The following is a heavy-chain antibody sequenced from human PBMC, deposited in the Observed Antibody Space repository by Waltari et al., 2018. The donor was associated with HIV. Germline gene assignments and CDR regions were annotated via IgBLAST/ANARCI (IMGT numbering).Heavy chain of an antibody. D-gene: IGHD2-15*01. Sequence: QVQLVQSGAEVKKAGASVKVSCRAYGYTFSDYYLHWVRQAPGQGLEWMGWIYPKSGDTNYAQQFQDRLTLTRDTSIATAYMELTSLDSDDTAMYFCARDQTTWYDSSGAADSWGQGTLVSVSS. J-gene: IGHJ4*02. V-gene: IGHV1-2*02. CDR1: GYTFSDYY. CDR3: ARDQTTWYDSSGAADS. CDR2: IYPKSGDT.